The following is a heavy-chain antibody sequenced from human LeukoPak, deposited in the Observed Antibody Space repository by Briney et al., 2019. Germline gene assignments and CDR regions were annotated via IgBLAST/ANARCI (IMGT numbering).Heavy chain of an antibody. CDR3: ARDTYYYDSSGYYYALYYFDY. J-gene: IGHJ4*02. D-gene: IGHD3-22*01. CDR2: ISGGSVNI. V-gene: IGHV3-23*01. Sequence: GGSLRLSCAASGFTFSTYAMTWVRQAPGKGLEWVSFISGGSVNIYYADSVRGRFTVSRDNSKNTLYLQMNSLRAEDTAVYYCARDTYYYDSSGYYYALYYFDYWGQGTLVTVSS. CDR1: GFTFSTYA.